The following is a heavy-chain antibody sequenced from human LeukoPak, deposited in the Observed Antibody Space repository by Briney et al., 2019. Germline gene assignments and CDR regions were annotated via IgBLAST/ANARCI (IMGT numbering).Heavy chain of an antibody. V-gene: IGHV1-8*03. D-gene: IGHD3-16*01. Sequence: ASVKVSCKASGGTFSSYDINWVRQATGQGLEWMGWMNPNSGNTGYAQKFQGRVTITRNTSISTAYMELSSLRSEDTAVYYCARGRGDYFDYWGQGTLVTVSS. CDR3: ARGRGDYFDY. CDR2: MNPNSGNT. J-gene: IGHJ4*02. CDR1: GGTFSSYD.